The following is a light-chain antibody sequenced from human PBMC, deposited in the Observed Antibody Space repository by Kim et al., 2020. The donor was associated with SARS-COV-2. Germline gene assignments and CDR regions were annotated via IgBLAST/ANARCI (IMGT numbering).Light chain of an antibody. CDR3: QQTMTFPYT. CDR2: SAS. CDR1: QGVATW. V-gene: IGKV1-12*01. J-gene: IGKJ2*01. Sequence: YGSVVETVTIICRASQGVATWLAWYQHIPGKGPKRMIYSASNLQSGVPSRFRGRGSGTEFTLTISSLQPEDFATYQCQQTMTFPYTFGQRTKLEIK.